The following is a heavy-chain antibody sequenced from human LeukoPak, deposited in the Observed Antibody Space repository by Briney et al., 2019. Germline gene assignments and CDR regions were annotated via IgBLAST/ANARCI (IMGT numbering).Heavy chain of an antibody. CDR1: GFTFSSYA. Sequence: GGSLRLSCAASGFTFSSYAMSWVRQAPGKGLEWVSAISGSGGSTYYADSVKGRFTISRDNSKNTLYLQMNSLRAEDTAVYYCLISDHGGNSVWYFDLWGRGTLVTVSS. D-gene: IGHD4-23*01. CDR3: LISDHGGNSVWYFDL. J-gene: IGHJ2*01. V-gene: IGHV3-23*01. CDR2: ISGSGGST.